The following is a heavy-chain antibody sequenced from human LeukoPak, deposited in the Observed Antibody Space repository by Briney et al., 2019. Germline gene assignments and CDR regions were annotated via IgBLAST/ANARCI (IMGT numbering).Heavy chain of an antibody. D-gene: IGHD3-3*01. CDR1: GFTFSSYS. CDR2: ISSSSSYI. J-gene: IGHJ4*02. V-gene: IGHV3-21*01. Sequence: GGSLRLSCAASGFTFSSYSMNWVRQAPGKGLEWVSSISSSSSYIYYADSVKGRFTISRDNAKNSLYLQMNSLRAEDTAVYYCARPVGYDFWSGSPYYFDYWGQGTLVTVSS. CDR3: ARPVGYDFWSGSPYYFDY.